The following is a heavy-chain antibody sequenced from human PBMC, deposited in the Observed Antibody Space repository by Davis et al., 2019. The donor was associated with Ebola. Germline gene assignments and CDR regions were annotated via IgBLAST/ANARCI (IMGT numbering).Heavy chain of an antibody. J-gene: IGHJ5*02. CDR3: AGGPTYYYDSSGYYIGSWFDP. CDR2: IYHSGST. CDR1: GGSISSSNW. D-gene: IGHD3-22*01. V-gene: IGHV4-4*02. Sequence: SETLSLTCAVSGGSISSSNWWSWVRQPPGKGLEWIGEIYHSGSTNYNPSLKSRVTISVDKSKNQFSLKLSSVTAADTAVYYCAGGPTYYYDSSGYYIGSWFDPWGQGTLVTVSS.